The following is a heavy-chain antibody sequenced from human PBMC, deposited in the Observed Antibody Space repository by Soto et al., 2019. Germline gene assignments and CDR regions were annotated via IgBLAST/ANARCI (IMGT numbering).Heavy chain of an antibody. CDR3: AKDRLRYVPPYYYYGMDV. CDR1: GFTFSSYG. Sequence: PGGSLRLSCAASGFTFSSYGMHWVRQAQGKGLEWVAVISYDGSNKYYADSVKGRFTISRDNSKNTLCLQMNSLRAEDTAVYYCAKDRLRYVPPYYYYGMDVWGQGTTVTVSS. V-gene: IGHV3-30*18. CDR2: ISYDGSNK. D-gene: IGHD3-9*01. J-gene: IGHJ6*02.